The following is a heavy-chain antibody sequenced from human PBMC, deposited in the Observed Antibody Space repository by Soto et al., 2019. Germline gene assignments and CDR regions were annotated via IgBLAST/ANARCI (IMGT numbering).Heavy chain of an antibody. Sequence: QVQLMQSGAEVRKPGASVKVSCKASGYTFTDYDINWVRQATGQGLEWLGWMTPNSGNTGYAQKFQGRVTMTRDTSRSTAYMELSSLTSEDTAVYYCARNLYTTGGFDHWGQGTRVNVSS. CDR3: ARNLYTTGGFDH. J-gene: IGHJ4*02. D-gene: IGHD4-17*01. V-gene: IGHV1-8*02. CDR2: MTPNSGNT. CDR1: GYTFTDYD.